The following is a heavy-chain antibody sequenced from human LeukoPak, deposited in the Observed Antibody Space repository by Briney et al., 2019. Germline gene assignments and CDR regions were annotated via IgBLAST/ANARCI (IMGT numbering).Heavy chain of an antibody. J-gene: IGHJ4*02. Sequence: GGSLRLSCAASGFTFSSYSMNWVRQAPGKGLEWVSSISSSSYIYYADSVKGRFTISRDNAKNSLYLQMNSLRAEDTAVYYCARVNRVTAIQELDYWGQGTLVTVSS. CDR2: ISSSSYI. CDR3: ARVNRVTAIQELDY. CDR1: GFTFSSYS. V-gene: IGHV3-21*01. D-gene: IGHD2-21*02.